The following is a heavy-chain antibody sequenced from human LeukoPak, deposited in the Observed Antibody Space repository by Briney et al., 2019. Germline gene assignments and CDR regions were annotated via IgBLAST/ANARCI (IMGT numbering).Heavy chain of an antibody. D-gene: IGHD3-22*01. CDR3: AKENYYDKSDFQH. CDR2: ISGNDDST. CDR1: GFTFSSYG. Sequence: GGSLRLSCAASGFTFSSYGINWVRQAPGKGLEWVSGISGNDDSTYYADSVKGRFTISRDNSKNMVYLQMNNLRVDDTAVYYCAKENYYDKSDFQHWGQGTLVTVSS. V-gene: IGHV3-23*01. J-gene: IGHJ1*01.